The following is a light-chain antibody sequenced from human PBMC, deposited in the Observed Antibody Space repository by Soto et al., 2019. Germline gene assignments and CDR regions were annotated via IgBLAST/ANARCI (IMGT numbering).Light chain of an antibody. CDR3: QESYSTPSVT. V-gene: IGKV1-39*01. CDR1: QSISAD. Sequence: DIQMTQSPSSMSASVGDRVTITCRASQSISADVNWYQQKPGKAPKLLIYAASSLQSGVPSRFSGSGSGPDCTLTISSLQPEDFATYYCQESYSTPSVTFGPGTKVDIK. J-gene: IGKJ3*01. CDR2: AAS.